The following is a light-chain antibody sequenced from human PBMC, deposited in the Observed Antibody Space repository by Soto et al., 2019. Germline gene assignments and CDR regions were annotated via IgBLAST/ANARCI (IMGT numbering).Light chain of an antibody. CDR1: GSALVNYNF. V-gene: IGLV2-14*02. CDR3: SSYTAFSTDIL. CDR2: QVT. J-gene: IGLJ2*01. Sequence: QSVLTQPASVSGSPGQSITISCTGTGSALVNYNFVSWYQQHAGTAPKLIIYQVTNRPSGVSDRFSASKSGDTASLTISGLQAEDEAFYYCSSYTAFSTDILFGGGTKVTVL.